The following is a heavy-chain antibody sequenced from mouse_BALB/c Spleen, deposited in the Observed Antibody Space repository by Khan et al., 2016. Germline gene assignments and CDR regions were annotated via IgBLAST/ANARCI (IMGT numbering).Heavy chain of an antibody. CDR1: GYSITSGYY. Sequence: VQLKESGPGLVKPSQSLSLTCSVTGYSITSGYYWNWIRQFPGNKLEWMGYISYDGSNNYNPSLKNRISITRDTSKNQFFLKLTSVTTEDTATYYCARGGTIPYAMDYWGQGTSVTVSS. CDR3: ARGGTIPYAMDY. CDR2: ISYDGSN. V-gene: IGHV3-6*02. D-gene: IGHD1-1*02. J-gene: IGHJ4*01.